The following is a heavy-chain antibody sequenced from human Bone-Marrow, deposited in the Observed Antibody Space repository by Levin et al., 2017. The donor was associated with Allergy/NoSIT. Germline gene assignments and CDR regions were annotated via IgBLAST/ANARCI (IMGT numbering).Heavy chain of an antibody. J-gene: IGHJ4*02. V-gene: IGHV4-31*03. CDR1: GGSTSSGAYY. Sequence: LRLSCTVSGGSTSSGAYYWNWIRQHPGKGLEWIGYVYYSGGTYYNPSLKSRVTISVDTSKNQFSLKLSSVTAADTAVYYCARGPRSITYFDYWGQGTLVTVSS. D-gene: IGHD5-24*01. CDR3: ARGPRSITYFDY. CDR2: VYYSGGT.